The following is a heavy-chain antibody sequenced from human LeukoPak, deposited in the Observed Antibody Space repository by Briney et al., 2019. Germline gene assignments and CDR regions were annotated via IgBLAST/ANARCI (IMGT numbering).Heavy chain of an antibody. V-gene: IGHV1-69*05. D-gene: IGHD3-22*01. CDR3: ARLDVNDSSGDLFDY. Sequence: ASGKVSRKASGGTFSSYAISWGRQGPGQGLEWEGKIIPIFGTANYAQKFQGRVTITTDESTSTAYMELSSLRSEDTAVYYCARLDVNDSSGDLFDYWGQGTLVTVSS. J-gene: IGHJ4*02. CDR1: GGTFSSYA. CDR2: IIPIFGTA.